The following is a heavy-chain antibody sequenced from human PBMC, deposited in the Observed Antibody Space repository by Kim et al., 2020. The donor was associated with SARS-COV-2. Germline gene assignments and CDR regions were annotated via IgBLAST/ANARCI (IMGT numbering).Heavy chain of an antibody. V-gene: IGHV4-59*08. CDR2: LYYSGTT. CDR1: GGSVSDSY. D-gene: IGHD3-3*01. Sequence: SETLSLTCTVSGGSVSDSYWSWIRQAPGKGLEWIGYLYYSGTTNYNPSLKSRVTISRDTSKNQFSLKLTSVTAADTATYYCARLFFNWFDPWGRGTLVTV. J-gene: IGHJ5*02. CDR3: ARLFFNWFDP.